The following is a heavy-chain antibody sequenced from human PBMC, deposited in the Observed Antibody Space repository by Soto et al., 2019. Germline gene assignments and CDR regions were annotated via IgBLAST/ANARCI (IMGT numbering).Heavy chain of an antibody. CDR1: GGSASNFY. CDR3: ARSLEPSWFVP. J-gene: IGHJ5*02. V-gene: IGHV4-59*02. Sequence: SETLSLTCSVSGGSASNFYWSWIRQPPGKGLEWIAYMYYTGTANYNPSFRSRVTMSVDTSKNQASLKLTSVTAADTAIYYCARSLEPSWFVPWGQGTLVTVSS. CDR2: MYYTGTA.